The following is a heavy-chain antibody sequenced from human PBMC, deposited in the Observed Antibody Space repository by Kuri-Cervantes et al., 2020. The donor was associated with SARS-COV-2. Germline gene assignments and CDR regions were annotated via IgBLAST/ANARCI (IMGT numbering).Heavy chain of an antibody. Sequence: GESLKISCAACGFTFSSYDMHWVRQATGKGLEWVSAIGTAGDTYYPGSVKGQFTISRENAKNSLYLQMNSLRAGDTAVYYCARALPEGVGATSRRRGFDYWGQGTLVTVSS. CDR1: GFTFSSYD. D-gene: IGHD1-26*01. CDR3: ARALPEGVGATSRRRGFDY. J-gene: IGHJ4*02. CDR2: IGTAGDT. V-gene: IGHV3-13*03.